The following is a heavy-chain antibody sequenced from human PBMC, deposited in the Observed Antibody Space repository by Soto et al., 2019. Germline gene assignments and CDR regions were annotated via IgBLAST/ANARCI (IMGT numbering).Heavy chain of an antibody. J-gene: IGHJ5*02. CDR2: IIPVFNTI. D-gene: IGHD2-2*01. CDR3: ARDPGSCSPHP. Sequence: QVQLVQSGPDVKTPGSSVKVSCKASGGTFGSYAISWVRQAPGQGLEWMGVIIPVFNTINYAQQFQGRVTITADKSTSTVYMEMFSLTSEDTAVYYCARDPGSCSPHPWGQGTLVTVSS. V-gene: IGHV1-69*06. CDR1: GGTFGSYA.